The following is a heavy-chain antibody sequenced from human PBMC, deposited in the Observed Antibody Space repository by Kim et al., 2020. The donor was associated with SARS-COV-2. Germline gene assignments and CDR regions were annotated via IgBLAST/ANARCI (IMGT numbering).Heavy chain of an antibody. CDR3: ARLGGSLYYGSGSSLDY. V-gene: IGHV5-10-1*01. CDR1: GYSFTSYW. Sequence: GESLKISCKGSGYSFTSYWISWVRQMPGKGLEWMGRIDPSDSYTNYSPSFQGHVTISADKSISTAYLQWSSLKASDTAMYYCARLGGSLYYGSGSSLDYWGQGTLVTVSS. CDR2: IDPSDSYT. D-gene: IGHD3-10*01. J-gene: IGHJ4*02.